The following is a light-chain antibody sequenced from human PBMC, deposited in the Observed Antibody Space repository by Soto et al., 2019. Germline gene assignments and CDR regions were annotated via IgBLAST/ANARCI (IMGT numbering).Light chain of an antibody. CDR2: TAS. V-gene: IGKV1-39*01. J-gene: IGKJ1*01. Sequence: DIRMTQSPSSLSASVGDTVTITCRASQGISDYLSWFQHKPGEAPKLLIYTASSLQGGVPLRFSGAVSRTDFSLTISGLQPEDSATYYCQQTYTFPWTFGQGTRVDIK. CDR1: QGISDY. CDR3: QQTYTFPWT.